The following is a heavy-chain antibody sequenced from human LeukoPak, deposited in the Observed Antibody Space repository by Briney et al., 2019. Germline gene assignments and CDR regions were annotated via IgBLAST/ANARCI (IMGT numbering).Heavy chain of an antibody. CDR2: IIPIFGTA. CDR1: GGTFSSYA. Sequence: SVKVSCTASGGTFSSYAISWVRQAPGQGLEWMGGIIPIFGTANYAQKFQGRVTITADESTSTAYMELSSLRSEDTAVYYCAREIVVVPAAMPGYFDYWGQGTLVTVSS. CDR3: AREIVVVPAAMPGYFDY. D-gene: IGHD2-2*01. V-gene: IGHV1-69*13. J-gene: IGHJ4*02.